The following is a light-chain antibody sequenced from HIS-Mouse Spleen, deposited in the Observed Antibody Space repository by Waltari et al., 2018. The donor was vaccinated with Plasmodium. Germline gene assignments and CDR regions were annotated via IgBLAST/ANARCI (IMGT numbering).Light chain of an antibody. CDR2: EGS. J-gene: IGLJ2*01. V-gene: IGLV2-23*03. CDR1: SSAVGSYNL. CDR3: CSYAGSSTFVV. Sequence: QSALTQPASVSGSPGQSITISCTGTSSAVGSYNLVSWYQQYPGKAPKLMIYEGSKRPSGVSNRLSGSKSGNTASRTISGLQSEDEADYYCCSYAGSSTFVVFGGGTKLTVL.